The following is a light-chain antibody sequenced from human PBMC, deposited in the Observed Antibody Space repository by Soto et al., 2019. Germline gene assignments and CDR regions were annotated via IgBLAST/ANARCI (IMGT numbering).Light chain of an antibody. CDR1: QDISSW. Sequence: DIQMTQSPSLVSASVGDRVTITCRASQDISSWLAWYQQKPGKAPKHMIYTASSLQSGVPSTFSGSVSGTDFTLTISSLQPEYFATYYCQQTNYYPITFGGGTKVEMK. J-gene: IGKJ4*01. V-gene: IGKV1D-12*01. CDR3: QQTNYYPIT. CDR2: TAS.